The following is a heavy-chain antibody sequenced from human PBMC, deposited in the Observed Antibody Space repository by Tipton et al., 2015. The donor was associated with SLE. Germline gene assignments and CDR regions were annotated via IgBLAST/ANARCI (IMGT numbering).Heavy chain of an antibody. V-gene: IGHV4-59*01. CDR3: ARDPGSGNSDLGY. Sequence: TLSLTCAVYGGSFSGYYWSWIRQPPGKGLEWIGYIYYSGSTNYNPSLKSRVTISVDTSKNQFSLKLSSVTAADTAVYYCARDPGSGNSDLGYWGQGTLVTVSS. CDR1: GGSFSGYY. D-gene: IGHD4-23*01. J-gene: IGHJ4*02. CDR2: IYYSGST.